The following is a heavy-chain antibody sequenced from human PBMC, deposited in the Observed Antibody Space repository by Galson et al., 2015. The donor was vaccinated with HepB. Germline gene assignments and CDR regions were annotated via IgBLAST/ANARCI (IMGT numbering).Heavy chain of an antibody. J-gene: IGHJ4*02. CDR3: AKNPYYASNGYYSFDY. CDR1: GFRFNNYA. Sequence: SLRLSCAASGFRFNNYAMSWVRRAPGKGLEWVSGMSGSGGSTYYVDSVKGRFTISRGNSKNTLWLQMNSLRVEDTAVYYCAKNPYYASNGYYSFDYWGRGTLVTVSS. CDR2: MSGSGGST. V-gene: IGHV3-23*01. D-gene: IGHD3-22*01.